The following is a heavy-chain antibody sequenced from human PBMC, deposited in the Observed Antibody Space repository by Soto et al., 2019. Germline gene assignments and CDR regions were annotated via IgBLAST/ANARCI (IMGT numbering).Heavy chain of an antibody. V-gene: IGHV3-23*01. Sequence: GGSLRLSCAASGFTFSSYAMSWVRQAPGKGLEWVSAISGSGGSTYYADSVKGRFTISRDNSKNTLYLQMNSLRAEDTAVYYCAKDPIGYCSSTSCPDGWFDPWGQGTLVTVSS. CDR3: AKDPIGYCSSTSCPDGWFDP. CDR2: ISGSGGST. J-gene: IGHJ5*02. CDR1: GFTFSSYA. D-gene: IGHD2-2*01.